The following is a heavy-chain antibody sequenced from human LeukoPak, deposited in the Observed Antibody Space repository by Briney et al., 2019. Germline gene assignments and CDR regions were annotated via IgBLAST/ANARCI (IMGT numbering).Heavy chain of an antibody. J-gene: IGHJ5*02. CDR1: GGSISSYY. Sequence: PSETLSLXCSVSGGSISSYYWSWIRQPPGKGLEWIGYISYSGSTNYNPSLKSRVTISVDTSKNQFSLKLSSVTAADTAVYYCAREFYTALRSWGQGTLVTVSS. D-gene: IGHD2/OR15-2a*01. CDR2: ISYSGST. CDR3: AREFYTALRS. V-gene: IGHV4-59*01.